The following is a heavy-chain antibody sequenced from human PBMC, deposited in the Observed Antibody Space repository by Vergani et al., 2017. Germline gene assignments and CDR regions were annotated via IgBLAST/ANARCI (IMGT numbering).Heavy chain of an antibody. CDR1: GFIFSDYY. CDR2: ISAGGETK. CDR3: GRKQSPASLMDKPFDI. J-gene: IGHJ5*02. Sequence: QVQLVASGGGLVRPGGSLRLSCAASGFIFSDYYMTWIRQTPGKGLEWLAHISAGGETKMYAESLKGRFTVSRDNTKNLLILQMKTLKVDDTATYYCGRKQSPASLMDKPFDIWGQGTLVTVSS. V-gene: IGHV3-11*01. D-gene: IGHD1/OR15-1a*01.